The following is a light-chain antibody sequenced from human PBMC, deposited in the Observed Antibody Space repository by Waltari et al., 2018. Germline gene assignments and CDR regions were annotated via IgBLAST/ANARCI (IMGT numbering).Light chain of an antibody. CDR1: ALPSQY. Sequence: SFELTQPPSMSVSPGQTARITCSGDALPSQYVYWYQQRPGQAPILIIDKDTERPSGIPERFSGSTSGTTVTLTISGVQAEDEADYYCQSTDNSGTYVFGTGTKVTVL. CDR2: KDT. J-gene: IGLJ1*01. CDR3: QSTDNSGTYV. V-gene: IGLV3-25*03.